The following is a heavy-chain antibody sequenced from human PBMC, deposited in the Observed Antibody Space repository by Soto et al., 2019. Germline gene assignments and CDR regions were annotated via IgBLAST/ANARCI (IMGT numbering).Heavy chain of an antibody. CDR1: GFTFSSYS. V-gene: IGHV3-21*01. CDR2: ISSSSSYI. Sequence: EVQLVESGGGLVKLGGSLRLSCAASGFTFSSYSMNWVRQAPGKGLEWVSSISSSSSYIYYADSVKGRFTISRDNAKNSLYLQMNSLRAEDTAVYYCARGSGSYLGYFQHWGQGTLVTVSS. CDR3: ARGSGSYLGYFQH. J-gene: IGHJ1*01. D-gene: IGHD1-26*01.